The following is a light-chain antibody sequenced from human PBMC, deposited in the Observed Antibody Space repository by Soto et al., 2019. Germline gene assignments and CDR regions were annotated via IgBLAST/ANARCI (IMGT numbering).Light chain of an antibody. J-gene: IGLJ2*01. V-gene: IGLV2-14*01. CDR2: EVS. Sequence: QSVLTQPASVSGSPGQSITISCTGTSSDVGGYNYVSWYQQHPGKAPKLMMYEVSNRPSGVSNRFSGSKSGNTASLTISGLQAEDDADYYCSSYTSSTTLVVFGGGTKLTVL. CDR1: SSDVGGYNY. CDR3: SSYTSSTTLVV.